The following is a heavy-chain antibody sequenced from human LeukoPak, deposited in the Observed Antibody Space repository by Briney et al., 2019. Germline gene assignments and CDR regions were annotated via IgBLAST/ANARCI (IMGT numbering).Heavy chain of an antibody. CDR2: ISSSSSSI. Sequence: GGSLRLSCAASGXTFSRYSMNWVRQAPGKGLEWVSYISSSSSSIYYADSVKGRFTISRDNAKNSLYLQMNSLRDEDTAVYYCARDTEALLRYFDWLDYWGQGTLVTVSS. D-gene: IGHD3-9*01. V-gene: IGHV3-48*02. J-gene: IGHJ4*02. CDR1: GXTFSRYS. CDR3: ARDTEALLRYFDWLDY.